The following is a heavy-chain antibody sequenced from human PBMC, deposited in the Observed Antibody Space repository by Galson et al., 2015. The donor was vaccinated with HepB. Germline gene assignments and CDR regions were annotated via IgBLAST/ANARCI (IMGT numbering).Heavy chain of an antibody. CDR2: ISAYNGNT. D-gene: IGHD2-2*02. V-gene: IGHV1-18*01. Sequence: SVKVSCKASGYTFTSYGISWVRQAPGQGLEWMGWISAYNGNTNYAQKLQGRVTMTTDTSTSTAYMELRSLRSDDTAVYYCAREPVVVPAAIVYYYYYGMDVWGQGTTVTVS. CDR3: AREPVVVPAAIVYYYYYGMDV. CDR1: GYTFTSYG. J-gene: IGHJ6*02.